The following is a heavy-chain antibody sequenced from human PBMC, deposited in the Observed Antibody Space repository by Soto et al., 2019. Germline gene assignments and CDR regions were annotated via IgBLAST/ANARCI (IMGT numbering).Heavy chain of an antibody. CDR2: IWYDGSNK. J-gene: IGHJ6*02. CDR3: ARGGRDVLRFLEGSRRYYYRMDV. V-gene: IGHV3-33*01. CDR1: GFTFSSYG. Sequence: QVQLVESGGGVVQPGRSLRLSCAASGFTFSSYGMHWVRQAPGKGLEWVAVIWYDGSNKYYADSVKGRFTISRDNSKNKLELQMNSLRGEEKGVYYRARGGRDVLRFLEGSRRYYYRMDVWGQGTTVTVSS. D-gene: IGHD3-3*01.